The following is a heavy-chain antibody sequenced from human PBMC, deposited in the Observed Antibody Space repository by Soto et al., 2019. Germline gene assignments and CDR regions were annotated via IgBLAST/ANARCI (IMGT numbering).Heavy chain of an antibody. J-gene: IGHJ4*02. CDR3: ARTGSFLAPKSSGWSNTYFDY. V-gene: IGHV2-5*01. D-gene: IGHD6-19*01. CDR1: GFSLSTSGVG. Sequence: QITLKESGPTLVKPTQTLTLTCTFSGFSLSTSGVGVGWIRQPPGKALEWLALIYWNDDKRYSPSLKSSLTNTKDTSKNQLVLTKINMNTVDTATYSGARTGSFLAPKSSGWSNTYFDYWGQGTLVTVSS. CDR2: IYWNDDK.